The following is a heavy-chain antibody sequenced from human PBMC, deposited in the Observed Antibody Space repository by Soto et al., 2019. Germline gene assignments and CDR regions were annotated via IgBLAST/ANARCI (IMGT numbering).Heavy chain of an antibody. CDR3: ARDWGVGDFNKGYYYGMDV. Sequence: GGSLRLSCAASGFTFSSYGMHWVRQAPGKGLEWVAVIWYDGSNKYYADSVKGRFTISRDNSKNTLYLQMNSLRAEDTAVYYCARDWGVGDFNKGYYYGMDVWGQGTTVTVSS. CDR1: GFTFSSYG. J-gene: IGHJ6*02. D-gene: IGHD2-8*01. CDR2: IWYDGSNK. V-gene: IGHV3-33*01.